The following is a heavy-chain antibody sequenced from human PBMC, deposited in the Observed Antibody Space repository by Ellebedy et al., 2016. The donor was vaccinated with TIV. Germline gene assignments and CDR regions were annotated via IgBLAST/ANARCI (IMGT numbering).Heavy chain of an antibody. CDR3: AREMSGSRALDY. CDR1: GGSFSGYY. Sequence: SETLSLTXAVYGGSFSGYYWSWIRQPPGKGLEWIGEINHSGSTNYNPSLKSRVTMSVDTSKNQFSLKVSSVTAADTAVYYCAREMSGSRALDYWGLGTLVTVSS. J-gene: IGHJ4*02. D-gene: IGHD2-15*01. V-gene: IGHV4-34*01. CDR2: INHSGST.